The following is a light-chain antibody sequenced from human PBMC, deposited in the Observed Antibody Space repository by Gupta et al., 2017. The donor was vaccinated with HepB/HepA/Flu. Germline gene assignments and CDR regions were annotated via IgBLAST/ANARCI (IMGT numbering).Light chain of an antibody. CDR2: RNN. V-gene: IGLV1-47*01. CDR3: ATKDDSLYVV. Sequence: SVLPQPPSASVTPGQRVPVPFSGRSSNFGSDYVYCYQQLPGTAPKLLMYRNNQRPPGVPDLFSGSKSGTAASLAINGLRSEDEADYYCATKDDSLYVVFGGGTKLTVL. J-gene: IGLJ2*01. CDR1: SSNFGSDY.